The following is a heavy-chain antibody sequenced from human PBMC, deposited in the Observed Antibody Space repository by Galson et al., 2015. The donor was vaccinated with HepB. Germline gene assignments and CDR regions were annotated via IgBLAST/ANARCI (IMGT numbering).Heavy chain of an antibody. Sequence: SLRLSCAASGFTFSSYDMHWVRQATGKGLEWVSAIGTAGDTYYPGSVKGRFTISRENAKNSLYLQMNSLRAGDTAVYYCARAATWHLWFGEGAFDIWGQGTMVTVSS. J-gene: IGHJ3*02. CDR2: IGTAGDT. CDR3: ARAATWHLWFGEGAFDI. CDR1: GFTFSSYD. D-gene: IGHD3-10*01. V-gene: IGHV3-13*01.